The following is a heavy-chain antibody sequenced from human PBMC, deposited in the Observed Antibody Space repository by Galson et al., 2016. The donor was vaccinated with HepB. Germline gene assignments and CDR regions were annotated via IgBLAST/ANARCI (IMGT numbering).Heavy chain of an antibody. CDR3: ARALTGIVATGGH. D-gene: IGHD5-12*01. J-gene: IGHJ4*02. CDR1: GFTFSSYT. V-gene: IGHV3-30-3*01. CDR2: ISFDETTK. Sequence: SLRLSCAASGFTFSSYTMHWVHQAPGKGLEWVALISFDETTKYYADSVKGRFTIARDNSQNTLFLQMNSLRGDDTAMYYCARALTGIVATGGHWGQGTLVIVSA.